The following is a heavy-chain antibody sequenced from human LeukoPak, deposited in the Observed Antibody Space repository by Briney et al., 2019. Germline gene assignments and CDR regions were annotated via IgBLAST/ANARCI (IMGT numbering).Heavy chain of an antibody. J-gene: IGHJ4*02. CDR1: GFTFTSHG. V-gene: IGHV3-48*01. Sequence: GGSLRLYCAASGFTFTSHGIYWVRQAPGKGLEWVSYISSSSSTTKYADSVKGRFTISRDDARNSVYLQMSSLGAEDTAVYYCARGYSSGRSPYWGQGTLVTVSS. D-gene: IGHD6-19*01. CDR3: ARGYSSGRSPY. CDR2: ISSSSSTT.